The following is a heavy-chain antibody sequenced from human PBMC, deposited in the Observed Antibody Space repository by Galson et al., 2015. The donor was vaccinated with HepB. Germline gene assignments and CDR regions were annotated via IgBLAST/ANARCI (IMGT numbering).Heavy chain of an antibody. CDR1: GYSFTSYW. V-gene: IGHV5-51*01. Sequence: SGAEVKKPGESLKISCKGSGYSFTSYWIGWVRQMPGKGLEWMGIIYPGDSDTRYSPSFQGQVTISADKSISTAYPQWSGLKASDTAMYYCARQRLQLWGPVDYWGQGTLVTVSS. CDR3: ARQRLQLWGPVDY. J-gene: IGHJ4*02. CDR2: IYPGDSDT. D-gene: IGHD5-18*01.